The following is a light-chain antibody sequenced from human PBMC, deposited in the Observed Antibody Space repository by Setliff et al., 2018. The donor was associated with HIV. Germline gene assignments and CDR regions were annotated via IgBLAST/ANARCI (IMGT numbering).Light chain of an antibody. V-gene: IGLV2-18*02. CDR2: EVS. CDR1: ISDVGTYDS. CDR3: FSFTISSTYV. Sequence: QSVLAQPPSVSGSPGQSVTISCTGTISDVGTYDSVSWYQQPPGTAPKLIIYEVSNRPSGVPDRFSGSKSGNTASLIISGLQAEDEADYYCFSFTISSTYVFGPGTKVTVL. J-gene: IGLJ1*01.